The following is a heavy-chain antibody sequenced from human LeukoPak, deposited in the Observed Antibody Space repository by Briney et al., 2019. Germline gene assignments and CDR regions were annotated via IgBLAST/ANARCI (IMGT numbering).Heavy chain of an antibody. CDR1: GFTFSSYA. D-gene: IGHD2-8*01. J-gene: IGHJ4*02. CDR2: ISDSGDYT. Sequence: PGGSLRLSCAGSGFTFSSYAMSWVRQAPGQGLEWVSVISDSGDYTSYADSVRGRFTISRDNSRNTLYLQMISLRPEDTAVYYFAKHTPIGKYCTNGVCSPFDYWGQGTLVTVSS. V-gene: IGHV3-23*01. CDR3: AKHTPIGKYCTNGVCSPFDY.